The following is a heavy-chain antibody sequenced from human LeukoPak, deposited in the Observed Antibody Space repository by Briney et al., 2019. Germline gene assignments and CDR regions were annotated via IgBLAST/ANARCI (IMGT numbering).Heavy chain of an antibody. Sequence: GGSLRLSCAASGFTFSSYAMHWVRQAPGKGLEWVAVISYDGSNKYYADSVKGRFTISRDNSKNTLYLQMNSLRAEDTAVYYCARGSGSYYGDAFDIWGQGTMVTVSS. CDR3: ARGSGSYYGDAFDI. D-gene: IGHD1-26*01. CDR1: GFTFSSYA. V-gene: IGHV3-30-3*01. J-gene: IGHJ3*02. CDR2: ISYDGSNK.